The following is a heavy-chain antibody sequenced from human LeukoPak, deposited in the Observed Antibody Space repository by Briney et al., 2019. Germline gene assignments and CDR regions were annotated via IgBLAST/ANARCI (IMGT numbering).Heavy chain of an antibody. V-gene: IGHV4-38-2*02. Sequence: SETLSLTCTVSGYSISSGYYWGWIRQPPGKGLELIGSINHSGGTYYNPSLKSRVTISVDTSKNQFPLKLNSVNPEDTAVYYCARVGGGSDPYYAMDVWGQGTTVTVSS. CDR2: INHSGGT. J-gene: IGHJ6*02. D-gene: IGHD2-15*01. CDR3: ARVGGGSDPYYAMDV. CDR1: GYSISSGYY.